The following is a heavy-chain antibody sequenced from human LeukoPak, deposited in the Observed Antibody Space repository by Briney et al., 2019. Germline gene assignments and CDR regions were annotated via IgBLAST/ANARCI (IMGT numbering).Heavy chain of an antibody. D-gene: IGHD3-22*01. CDR2: IIPIFGTA. Sequence: ASVKVSCKASGCTFSSYAISWVRQAPGQGLEWMGGIIPIFGTANYAQKFQGRVTITADESTSTAYMELSSLRSEDTAVYYCAVSPTHDSSGYYYETSIDYWGQGTLVTVSS. CDR1: GCTFSSYA. CDR3: AVSPTHDSSGYYYETSIDY. V-gene: IGHV1-69*13. J-gene: IGHJ4*02.